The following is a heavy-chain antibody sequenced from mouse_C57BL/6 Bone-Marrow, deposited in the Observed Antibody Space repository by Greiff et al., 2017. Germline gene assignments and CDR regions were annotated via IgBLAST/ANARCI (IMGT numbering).Heavy chain of an antibody. Sequence: EVQRVESGGGLVKPGGSLKLSCAASGFTFSDSGMHWVRRAPERGLGWVAYISSASSTLSSAATVKGRFPIPRDNAKNTLFLQMTSLRSEDTAMYYCARGSSYEGFAYWGQGTLVTVSA. CDR1: GFTFSDSG. D-gene: IGHD1-1*01. CDR2: ISSASSTL. J-gene: IGHJ3*01. V-gene: IGHV5-17*01. CDR3: ARGSSYEGFAY.